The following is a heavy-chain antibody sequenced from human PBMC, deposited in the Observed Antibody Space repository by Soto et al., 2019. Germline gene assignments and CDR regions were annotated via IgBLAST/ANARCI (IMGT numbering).Heavy chain of an antibody. J-gene: IGHJ4*02. V-gene: IGHV4-61*01. D-gene: IGHD3-22*01. CDR3: ARWHYYDSSGYRSFDY. Sequence: SETLSLTCTVSGGSVSSAIYYWTWIRQPPGKGLEWIGYVYYSGTTKSNPSLKSRVIISLDTSKNQFSLKLSSVTAADTAVYYCARWHYYDSSGYRSFDYWGQGTPVTVSS. CDR1: GGSVSSAIYY. CDR2: VYYSGTT.